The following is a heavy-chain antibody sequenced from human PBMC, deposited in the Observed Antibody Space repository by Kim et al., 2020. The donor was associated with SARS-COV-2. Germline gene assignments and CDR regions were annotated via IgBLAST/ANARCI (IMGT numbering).Heavy chain of an antibody. CDR2: SGGST. J-gene: IGHJ4*02. Sequence: SGGSTYYADSVKGRFTISRDNSKNTLYLQMNSLRAEDTAVYYCASWYDDYWGQGTLVTVSS. V-gene: IGHV3-23*01. D-gene: IGHD6-13*01. CDR3: ASWYDDY.